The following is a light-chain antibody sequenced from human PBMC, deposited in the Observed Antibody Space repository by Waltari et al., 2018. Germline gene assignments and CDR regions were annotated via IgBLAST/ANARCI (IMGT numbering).Light chain of an antibody. Sequence: QSVLTQPPSASGTPGQGVTIPCSGGASNIGNNVVKWYQQVPGKAPKLLIYRSVRRPAGVPDRFSGSKSGTSASLAISVLQSEDEADYYCAAWDDSLNGRWVFGGGTKVTVL. J-gene: IGLJ3*02. CDR3: AAWDDSLNGRWV. CDR1: ASNIGNNV. V-gene: IGLV1-44*01. CDR2: RSV.